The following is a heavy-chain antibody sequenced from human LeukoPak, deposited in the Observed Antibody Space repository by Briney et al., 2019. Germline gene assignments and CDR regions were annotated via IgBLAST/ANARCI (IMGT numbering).Heavy chain of an antibody. D-gene: IGHD4-17*01. V-gene: IGHV3-20*04. CDR3: ARATVTASSYFDY. CDR1: GFTFDDYG. J-gene: IGHJ4*02. Sequence: PGGSLRLSCAASGFTFDDYGMSWVRQAPGKGLEWVSDINWNGGSTGYADSVKGRFTISRDNAKNSLYLQMNSLRAEDTAVYYCARATVTASSYFDYWGQGTLVTVSS. CDR2: INWNGGST.